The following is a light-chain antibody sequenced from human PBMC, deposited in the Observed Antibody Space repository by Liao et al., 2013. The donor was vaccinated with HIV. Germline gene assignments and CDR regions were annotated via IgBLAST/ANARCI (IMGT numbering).Light chain of an antibody. Sequence: SYEVTQPPSVSVSPGQTATITCYGVYLEDKHVCWYQQRPGQSPVLLICQDNKRPSGIPERFSGSNSGNTATLTISGTQTMDEADYYCQAWDSSTVVFGGGTKLTVL. CDR1: YLEDKH. J-gene: IGLJ2*01. CDR3: QAWDSSTVV. CDR2: QDN. V-gene: IGLV3-1*01.